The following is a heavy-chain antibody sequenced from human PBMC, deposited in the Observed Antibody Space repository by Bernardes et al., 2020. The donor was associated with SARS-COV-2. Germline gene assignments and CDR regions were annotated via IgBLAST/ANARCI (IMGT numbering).Heavy chain of an antibody. CDR2: INHSGST. J-gene: IGHJ6*03. CDR1: GGSFSGYY. Sequence: SETLSLTCAVYGGSFSGYYWSWIRQPPGKGLEWIGEINHSGSTNYNPSLKSRVTISVDTSKNQFSLKLSSVTAADTAVYYCARGMTWLPDYYYYYMDVWGKGTTVTVSS. V-gene: IGHV4-34*01. CDR3: ARGMTWLPDYYYYYMDV. D-gene: IGHD6-19*01.